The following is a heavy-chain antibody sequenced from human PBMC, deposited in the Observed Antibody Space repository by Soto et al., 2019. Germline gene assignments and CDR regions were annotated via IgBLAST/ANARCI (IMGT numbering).Heavy chain of an antibody. CDR3: TTEYCGSTNCWDLFDY. D-gene: IGHD2-2*01. CDR2: IKSKTDGGTA. CDR1: GFTVSNAW. V-gene: IGHV3-15*01. J-gene: IGHJ4*02. Sequence: GGSLRLSCAASGFTVSNAWMSWVRQAPGEGLEWVGRIKSKTDGGTADYAAPVKGRFTISRDDSKNTLFLQMNSLKTEDTAVYYCTTEYCGSTNCWDLFDYWGQGTLVTVSS.